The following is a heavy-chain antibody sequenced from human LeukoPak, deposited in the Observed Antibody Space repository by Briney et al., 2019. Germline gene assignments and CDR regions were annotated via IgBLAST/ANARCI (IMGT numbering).Heavy chain of an antibody. CDR3: AKAPQSRGLGTFDY. Sequence: GGSLRLSCAASGFTFSSYGMHWVRQAPGKGLEWVAVISYDGSNKYYADSVKGRFTISRDNSKNTLYLQMNSLRAEDTAVYYCAKAPQSRGLGTFDYWGQGTLVTVSS. CDR1: GFTFSSYG. V-gene: IGHV3-30*18. D-gene: IGHD3/OR15-3a*01. J-gene: IGHJ4*02. CDR2: ISYDGSNK.